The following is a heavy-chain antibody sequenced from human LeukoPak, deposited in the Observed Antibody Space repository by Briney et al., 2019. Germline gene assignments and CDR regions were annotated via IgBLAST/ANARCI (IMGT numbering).Heavy chain of an antibody. J-gene: IGHJ5*02. CDR1: GGSISSYY. CDR3: ARHFDWLLTSFDP. Sequence: PSETLSLTCTVSGGSISSYYWSWIRQPPGKGLGWIGYIYYSGSTNYNPSLRSRVTISVDTSKNQFSLKLSSVTAADTAVYYCARHFDWLLTSFDPWGQGTLVTVSS. CDR2: IYYSGST. V-gene: IGHV4-59*08. D-gene: IGHD3-9*01.